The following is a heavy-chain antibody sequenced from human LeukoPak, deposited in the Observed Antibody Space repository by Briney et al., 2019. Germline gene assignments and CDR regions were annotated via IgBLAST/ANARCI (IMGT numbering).Heavy chain of an antibody. J-gene: IGHJ5*02. Sequence: PSGTLCLSCAVSGYSISSGDYWGWLRRPPGKGLEWIGRIYHSGSTYYNQSLKSRVTISVDTSKNQFSLKLSSVTAADTAVYYCARAREGYGYNWFDPWGQGTLVTVSS. CDR2: IYHSGST. CDR1: GYSISSGDY. V-gene: IGHV4-38-2*01. CDR3: ARAREGYGYNWFDP. D-gene: IGHD2-15*01.